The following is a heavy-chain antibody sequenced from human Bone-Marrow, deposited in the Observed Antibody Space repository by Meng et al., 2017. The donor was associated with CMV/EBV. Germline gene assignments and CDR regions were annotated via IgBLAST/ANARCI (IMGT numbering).Heavy chain of an antibody. CDR2: ISSGGDTI. D-gene: IGHD3-22*01. J-gene: IGHJ6*02. CDR3: ARVLSSSGLYSYYGMDF. CDR1: GFTFSNYE. Sequence: GESLKISCAASGFTFSNYEMNWVRQTPEKGLEWISYISSGGDTIYYADSVRGRFTISRDNSRNSLYLQMNSLRAEDTAVYYCARVLSSSGLYSYYGMDFWGQGPRVTVSS. V-gene: IGHV3-48*03.